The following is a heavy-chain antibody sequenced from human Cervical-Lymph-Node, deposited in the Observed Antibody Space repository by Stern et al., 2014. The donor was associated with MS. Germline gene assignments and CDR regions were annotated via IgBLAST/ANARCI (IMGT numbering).Heavy chain of an antibody. CDR2: IRSKANSYAT. CDR1: GFTFSGSA. J-gene: IGHJ6*02. V-gene: IGHV3-73*01. CDR3: ARHPEHLFIHMDV. Sequence: DQLVQSGGGLVQPGGSLKLSCAASGFTFSGSAMYWVRQASGKGLAWVGRIRSKANSYATAYAASVKGRFTISRDDSENTAYLQMNSLKTEDTAVYYCARHPEHLFIHMDVWGQGTTVTVSS. D-gene: IGHD3-10*02.